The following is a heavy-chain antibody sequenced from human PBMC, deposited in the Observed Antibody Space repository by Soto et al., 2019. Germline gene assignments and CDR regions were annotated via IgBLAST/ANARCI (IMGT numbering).Heavy chain of an antibody. V-gene: IGHV3-21*06. J-gene: IGHJ4*02. D-gene: IGHD6-13*01. Sequence: PGGSLRLSCAASGFTFTSYTMNWDRQAPGKGLEWVSSISSSSDYIYYADSMKGRVTISRDNAKNSLFLDMNSLTGEDTAVYYCARARVYATGPLDFWGQGTLVTVSS. CDR2: ISSSSDYI. CDR3: ARARVYATGPLDF. CDR1: GFTFTSYT.